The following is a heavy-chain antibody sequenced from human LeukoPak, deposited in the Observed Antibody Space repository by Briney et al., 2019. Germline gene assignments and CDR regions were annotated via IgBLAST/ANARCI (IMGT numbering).Heavy chain of an antibody. CDR2: IIPIFGTA. J-gene: IGHJ4*02. V-gene: IGHV1-69*01. Sequence: GSSVKVSCKASGGTFSSYAISWVRQAPGQGLEWMGGIIPIFGTANYAQKFQGRVAITADESTSTAYMELSSLRSEDTAVYYCARVPSSGWYFDYWGQGTLVTVSS. D-gene: IGHD6-19*01. CDR1: GGTFSSYA. CDR3: ARVPSSGWYFDY.